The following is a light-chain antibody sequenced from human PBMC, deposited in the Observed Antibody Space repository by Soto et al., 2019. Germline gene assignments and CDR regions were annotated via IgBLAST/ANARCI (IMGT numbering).Light chain of an antibody. CDR2: DVV. V-gene: IGLV2-14*03. CDR1: SSDVGGFNS. J-gene: IGLJ1*01. Sequence: QSVLTQPASVSGSPGQWITISCTGTSSDVGGFNSVSWYQLRPGTAPKLILYDVVDRPSGVSYRFSGSKSGNTASLTISGLQAADEADYFCSSYTSTMTNVFGSGTKLTVL. CDR3: SSYTSTMTNV.